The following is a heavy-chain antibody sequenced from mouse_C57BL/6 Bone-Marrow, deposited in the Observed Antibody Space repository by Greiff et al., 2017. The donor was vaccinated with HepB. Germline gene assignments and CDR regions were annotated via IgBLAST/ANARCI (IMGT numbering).Heavy chain of an antibody. Sequence: VNVVESGAELARPGASVKLSCKASGYTFTSYGISWVKQRTGQGLEWIGEIYPRSGNTYYNEKFKGKATLTADKSSSTAYMELRSLTSEDSAVYFCARTGTFAYWGQGTLVTVSA. CDR1: GYTFTSYG. J-gene: IGHJ3*01. D-gene: IGHD4-1*01. CDR2: IYPRSGNT. CDR3: ARTGTFAY. V-gene: IGHV1-81*01.